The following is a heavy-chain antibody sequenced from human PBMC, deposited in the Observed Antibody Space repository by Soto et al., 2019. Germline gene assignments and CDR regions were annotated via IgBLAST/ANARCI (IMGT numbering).Heavy chain of an antibody. CDR1: GGSISSSSYY. V-gene: IGHV4-39*01. CDR2: IYYSGST. D-gene: IGHD3-3*01. CDR3: ARFGYYDFWSGYYDAFDI. Sequence: SETLSLTCTVSGGSISSSSYYWGWIRQPPGKGLEWIGSIYYSGSTYYNPSLKSRVTISVDTSKNQFSLKLSSVTAADTAVYYFARFGYYDFWSGYYDAFDIWGQGTMVTVSS. J-gene: IGHJ3*02.